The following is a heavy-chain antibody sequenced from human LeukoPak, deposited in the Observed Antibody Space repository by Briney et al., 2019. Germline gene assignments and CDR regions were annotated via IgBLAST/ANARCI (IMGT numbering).Heavy chain of an antibody. J-gene: IGHJ4*02. CDR2: IYYSGST. CDR1: GGSINSSSYY. D-gene: IGHD4-17*01. Sequence: SETLSLTCTVSGGSINSSSYYWSWIRQPPGKGLEWIGYIYYSGSTNYNPSLKSRVTISVDTSKNQFSLKLSSVTAADTAVYYCARSDYGDYVPLDYWGQGTLVTVSS. V-gene: IGHV4-61*01. CDR3: ARSDYGDYVPLDY.